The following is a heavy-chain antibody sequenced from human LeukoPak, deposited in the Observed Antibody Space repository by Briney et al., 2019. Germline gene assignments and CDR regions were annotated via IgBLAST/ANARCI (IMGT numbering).Heavy chain of an antibody. V-gene: IGHV3-33*01. CDR2: IWYDGSNK. CDR1: GFTFRNYG. J-gene: IGHJ6*02. CDR3: ARYGMDV. Sequence: PGGSLRLPRAASGFTFRNYGMHWVRQAPGKGLEWVAVIWYDGSNKYYGDSVKGRFTISRDNTKDTVYLQMNSLRAEDTAVYYCARYGMDVWVQGTTVTVSS.